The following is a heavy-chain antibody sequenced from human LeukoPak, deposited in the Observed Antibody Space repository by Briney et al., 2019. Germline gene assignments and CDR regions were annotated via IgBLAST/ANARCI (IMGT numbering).Heavy chain of an antibody. CDR1: GFTFSNAW. CDR2: IKSKTDGGTT. Sequence: GGSLRLSCAASGFTFSNAWMSWVRQAPGKGLEWVGRIKSKTDGGTTDYAAPVKGRFTISRDDSKNTLYLKMNSLKTEDTAVYYCTTEGGSYSVVWFDPWGQGTLVTVSS. V-gene: IGHV3-15*01. CDR3: TTEGGSYSVVWFDP. J-gene: IGHJ5*02. D-gene: IGHD1-26*01.